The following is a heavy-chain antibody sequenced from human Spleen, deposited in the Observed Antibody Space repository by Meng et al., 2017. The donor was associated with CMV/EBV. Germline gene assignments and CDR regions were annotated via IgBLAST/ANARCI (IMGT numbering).Heavy chain of an antibody. Sequence: KVSCKVSGYTLTELSMHWVRQAPGKGLEWVGRVRTKPNNYATAYAESVKGRFTISRDDSKNTAYLQMNSLRAEDTAVYYCARARGSGCLDYWGQGTLVTVSS. D-gene: IGHD3-16*01. J-gene: IGHJ4*02. CDR2: VRTKPNNYAT. CDR3: ARARGSGCLDY. CDR1: GYTLTELS. V-gene: IGHV3-73*01.